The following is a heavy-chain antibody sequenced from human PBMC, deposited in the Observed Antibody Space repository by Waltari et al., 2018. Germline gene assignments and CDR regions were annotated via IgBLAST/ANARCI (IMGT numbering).Heavy chain of an antibody. CDR3: ARDGGYCTNGVCQFDY. V-gene: IGHV4-61*02. CDR2: IYTSGST. J-gene: IGHJ4*02. CDR1: SYY. D-gene: IGHD2-8*01. Sequence: SYYWSWIRQPAGKGLEWIGRIYTSGSTNYNPSLKSRVTISVDTSKNQFSLKLSSVTAADTAVYYCARDGGYCTNGVCQFDYWGQGTLVTVSS.